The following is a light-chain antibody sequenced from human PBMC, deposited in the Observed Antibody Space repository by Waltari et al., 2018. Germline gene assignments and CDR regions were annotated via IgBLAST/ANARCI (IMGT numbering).Light chain of an antibody. CDR2: QDS. CDR1: KLGDNY. V-gene: IGLV3-1*01. Sequence: SYELTQPPSVSVSPGQTASITCSGDKLGDNYAYWYQQKPGQSPVLVIYQDSKRPSGIPERFSGSKSGNTATLTISGTQAMDEADYYCQAWDSTTVVFGGGTKLTVL. CDR3: QAWDSTTVV. J-gene: IGLJ2*01.